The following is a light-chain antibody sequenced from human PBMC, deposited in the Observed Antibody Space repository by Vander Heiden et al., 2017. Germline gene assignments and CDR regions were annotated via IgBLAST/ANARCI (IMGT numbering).Light chain of an antibody. Sequence: TLMTQSPSSLSASIGDSISITCRPSHNITNSLNWFQQRPGKAPSLLIFSTISLQRGVPPRFSGSGSGIEFTLSVNNLRPEDSATYFCHQFYTTPQTFCLGTKVEI. CDR3: HQFYTTPQT. CDR2: STI. J-gene: IGKJ2*01. CDR1: HNITNS. V-gene: IGKV1-39*01.